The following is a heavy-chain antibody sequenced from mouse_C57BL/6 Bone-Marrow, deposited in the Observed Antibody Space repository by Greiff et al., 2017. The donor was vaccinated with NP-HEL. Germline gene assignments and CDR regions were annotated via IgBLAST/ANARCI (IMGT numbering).Heavy chain of an antibody. D-gene: IGHD1-1*01. CDR1: GYSITSDY. Sequence: EVKLVESGPGLAKPSQTLSLTCSVTGYSITSDYWNWIRKFPGNKLEYMGYISYSGSTYYNPSLKSRISITRDTSKNQYYLQLNSVTTEDTATYYCARAPYTTVVDYYYAMDYWGQGTSVTVSS. V-gene: IGHV3-8*01. J-gene: IGHJ4*01. CDR2: ISYSGST. CDR3: ARAPYTTVVDYYYAMDY.